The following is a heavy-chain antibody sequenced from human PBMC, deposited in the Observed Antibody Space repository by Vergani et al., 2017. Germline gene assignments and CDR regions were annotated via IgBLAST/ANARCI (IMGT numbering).Heavy chain of an antibody. Sequence: QVQLQESGPGLVKPSQTLSLTCTVSGGSISSGSYYWSWIRQPAGKGLEWIGRIYTSGSTNYNPSLKSRVTISVDTSKNQFSLKLSSVTAADTAVYYWAGGRGGGDGSGFDYWGQGTLVTVSS. CDR2: IYTSGST. CDR3: AGGRGGGDGSGFDY. D-gene: IGHD2-21*02. V-gene: IGHV4-61*02. CDR1: GGSISSGSYY. J-gene: IGHJ4*02.